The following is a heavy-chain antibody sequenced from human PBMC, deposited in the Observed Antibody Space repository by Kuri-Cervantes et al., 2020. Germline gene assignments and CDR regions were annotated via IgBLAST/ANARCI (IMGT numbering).Heavy chain of an antibody. CDR1: GFSLSTSGMC. Sequence: GPTLVKPTQTLTLTCTFSGFSLSTSGMCVSWIRQPPGKALEWLALIYWDDDKHYSPSLRSRLTITKDTSKNQVVLTMTNIDPVDTATYYCARMKPPGGFDYWGQGTLVTVSS. V-gene: IGHV2-70*01. CDR2: IYWDDDK. D-gene: IGHD1-14*01. J-gene: IGHJ4*02. CDR3: ARMKPPGGFDY.